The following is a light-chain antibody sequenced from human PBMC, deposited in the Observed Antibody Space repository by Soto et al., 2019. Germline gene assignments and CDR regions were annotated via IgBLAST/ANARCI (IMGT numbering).Light chain of an antibody. CDR2: EGI. V-gene: IGLV2-23*01. Sequence: QSALTQPASVSGSLGQSITISCTGTVSDVGSYKLVSWYQQHPGKAPKLIIFEGINRPSGVSNRFSGSKSDNTASLTISGLQAEDEADYYCCSYVGTWVFGGGTKLTVL. J-gene: IGLJ3*02. CDR3: CSYVGTWV. CDR1: VSDVGSYKL.